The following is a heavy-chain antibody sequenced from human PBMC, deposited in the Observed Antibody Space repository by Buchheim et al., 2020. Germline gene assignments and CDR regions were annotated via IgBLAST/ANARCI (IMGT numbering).Heavy chain of an antibody. CDR3: ARGGDAVAGHFDD. V-gene: IGHV4-59*01. CDR2: ISNSGST. CDR1: GGSISSYY. J-gene: IGHJ4*02. Sequence: QVQLQQSGPGLVEPSETLSLTCTVSGGSISSYYWSWIRQPPGKGLEWIGYISNSGSTNYNPSLKSRVTISVDASKNQFSLKLSSVTAADTAVYYCARGGDAVAGHFDDWGQGTL. D-gene: IGHD6-19*01.